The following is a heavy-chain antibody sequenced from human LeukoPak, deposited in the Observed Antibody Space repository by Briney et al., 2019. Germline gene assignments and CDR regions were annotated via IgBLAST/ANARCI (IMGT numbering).Heavy chain of an antibody. D-gene: IGHD3-3*01. CDR1: GFSFSSYG. V-gene: IGHV3-30*18. CDR2: ISYDGRDR. CDR3: AKSLYNFWSGYTRTPEGY. Sequence: PGGSLRLSCAASGFSFSSYGMHWVRQAPGKGLEWVAVISYDGRDRYYADSVKGRFTISRDNSKNTLCLQMNSLRAEDTAVYYCAKSLYNFWSGYTRTPEGYWGQGTPVTVSS. J-gene: IGHJ4*02.